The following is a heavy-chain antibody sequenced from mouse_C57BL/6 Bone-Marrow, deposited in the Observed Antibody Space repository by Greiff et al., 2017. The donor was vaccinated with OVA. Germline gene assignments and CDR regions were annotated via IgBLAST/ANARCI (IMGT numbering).Heavy chain of an antibody. D-gene: IGHD1-1*01. V-gene: IGHV3-6*01. CDR2: ISYDGSN. J-gene: IGHJ2*01. Sequence: EVKVEESGPGLVKPSQSLSLTCSVTGYSITSGYYWNWIRQFPGNKLEWMGYISYDGSNNYNPSLKNRISITRDTSKNQFFLKLNSVTTEDTATYYCARSLLRRVDYWGQGTTLTVSS. CDR3: ARSLLRRVDY. CDR1: GYSITSGYY.